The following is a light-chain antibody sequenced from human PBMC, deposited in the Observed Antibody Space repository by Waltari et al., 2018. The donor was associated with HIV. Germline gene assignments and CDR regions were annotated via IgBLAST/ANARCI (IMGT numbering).Light chain of an antibody. CDR2: DVT. Sequence: QSALTQPRSVSGSPGQSVTISCTGTSSDFGGFNFVSWYQQHPGKAPKLMIYDVTKRPSGVPDRFSGSKFDNTASLTISGLQADDEADYYCCSYAGSYTLVVFGGGTKLTVL. V-gene: IGLV2-11*01. CDR3: CSYAGSYTLVV. CDR1: SSDFGGFNF. J-gene: IGLJ2*01.